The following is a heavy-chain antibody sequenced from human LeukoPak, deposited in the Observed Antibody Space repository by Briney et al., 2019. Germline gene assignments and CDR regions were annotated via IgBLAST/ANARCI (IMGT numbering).Heavy chain of an antibody. CDR3: ASIDFWSGYAHFDY. J-gene: IGHJ4*02. CDR2: INPNSGGT. V-gene: IGHV1-2*02. Sequence: ASVKVCCKASGYTFTSYYMHWVRQAPGQGLEWMGWINPNSGGTNSPQKFQDRVAMTRDTSISTIYMELSGLRSDDTAVYYCASIDFWSGYAHFDYWGQGTLVTVSS. CDR1: GYTFTSYY. D-gene: IGHD3-3*01.